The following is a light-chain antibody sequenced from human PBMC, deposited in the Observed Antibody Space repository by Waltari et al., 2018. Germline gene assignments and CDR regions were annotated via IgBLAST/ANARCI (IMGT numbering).Light chain of an antibody. CDR2: SDN. CDR1: HSNIGANT. CDR3: STWDDSLSGVL. V-gene: IGLV1-44*01. J-gene: IGLJ2*01. Sequence: QPVLTQPPSASGTPGQRVTISCSGRHSNIGANTVKWYQQLPGTAPKLLIYSDNRRFSGVPDRFSASKSGTSASLAISGLQSEDEADYYCSTWDDSLSGVLFGEGTKLTV.